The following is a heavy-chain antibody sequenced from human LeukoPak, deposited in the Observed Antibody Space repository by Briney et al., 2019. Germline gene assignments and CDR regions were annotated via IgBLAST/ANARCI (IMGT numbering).Heavy chain of an antibody. CDR1: GFTFSIYA. V-gene: IGHV3-23*01. CDR3: AKGLYSGSPDAFDI. CDR2: ITGGRST. D-gene: IGHD1-26*01. J-gene: IGHJ3*02. Sequence: GGSLRLSCAASGFTFSIYAMSWVRQAPGKGLEWVSGITGGRSTYYADSVKGRFTISRDNSKNTMSMEMNSLRVEDTAVYYCAKGLYSGSPDAFDIWGQGTMVTASS.